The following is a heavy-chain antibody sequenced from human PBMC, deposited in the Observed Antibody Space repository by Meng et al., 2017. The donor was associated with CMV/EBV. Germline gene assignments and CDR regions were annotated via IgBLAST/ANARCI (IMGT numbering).Heavy chain of an antibody. V-gene: IGHV1-18*01. CDR2: ISAYNGNT. CDR3: ARDSEKITYYYDSSGYSYSY. Sequence: ASVKVSYKASGYTFTSYGISWVRQAPGQGLEWMGWISAYNGNTNYAQKLQGRVTMTTDTSTSTAYMELRSLRSDDTAVYYCARDSEKITYYYDSSGYSYSYWGQGTLVTVSS. CDR1: GYTFTSYG. D-gene: IGHD3-22*01. J-gene: IGHJ4*02.